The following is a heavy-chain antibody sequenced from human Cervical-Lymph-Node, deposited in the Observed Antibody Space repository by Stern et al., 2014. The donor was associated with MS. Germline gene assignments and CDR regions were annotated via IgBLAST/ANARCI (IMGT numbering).Heavy chain of an antibody. Sequence: DQLVESGAEVKKPGASVKVSCKASGYTFTSYGISWVRQAPGQGLEWMGWISAYNGNTNYAQKLQGRVTMTTDTSTSTAYMELRSLRSDDTAVYYCARDFLVPDSSGWPFDYWGQGTLVTVSS. V-gene: IGHV1-18*01. J-gene: IGHJ4*02. D-gene: IGHD6-19*01. CDR1: GYTFTSYG. CDR3: ARDFLVPDSSGWPFDY. CDR2: ISAYNGNT.